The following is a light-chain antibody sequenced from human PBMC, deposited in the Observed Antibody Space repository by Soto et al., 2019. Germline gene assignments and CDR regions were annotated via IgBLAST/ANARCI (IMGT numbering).Light chain of an antibody. V-gene: IGKV3-15*01. J-gene: IGKJ4*01. CDR2: GAS. CDR1: RNINRK. CDR3: QQYYDYPPLI. Sequence: EIVMTQSPATLSVSPGERATLSCRASRNINRKLAWYQQKPGQAPRLLISGASTRATGISARFSGSGSGTDFTLTISSLQSEDFAVYYCQQYYDYPPLIFGGGTKVEIK.